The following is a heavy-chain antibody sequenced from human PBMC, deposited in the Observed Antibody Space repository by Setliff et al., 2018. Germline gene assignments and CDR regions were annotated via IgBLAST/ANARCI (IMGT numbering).Heavy chain of an antibody. CDR1: GFTFSDYY. D-gene: IGHD5-18*01. Sequence: LRLSCATSGFTFSDYYMSWIRQTPGKGLEWVAYISSSGSLIYYPDSVKGRFTIARDNAKKSVDLQMNSLRAEDTAVYYCARDNWVDSVMVTEKGEFWGQGTLVTVSS. CDR3: ARDNWVDSVMVTEKGEF. V-gene: IGHV3-11*04. CDR2: ISSSGSLI. J-gene: IGHJ4*02.